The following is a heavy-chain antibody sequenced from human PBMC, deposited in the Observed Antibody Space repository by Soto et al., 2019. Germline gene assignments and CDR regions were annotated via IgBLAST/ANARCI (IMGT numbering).Heavy chain of an antibody. CDR2: ISGSGGST. CDR3: AKDKTAMEGYNWFDP. J-gene: IGHJ5*02. Sequence: PGGSLRLSCAASGFTFSSYAMGWVRQAPGKGLEWVSAISGSGGSTYYADSVKGRFTISRDNSKNTLYLQMNSLRAEDTAVYYCAKDKTAMEGYNWFDPWGQGTLVTVSS. D-gene: IGHD5-18*01. CDR1: GFTFSSYA. V-gene: IGHV3-23*01.